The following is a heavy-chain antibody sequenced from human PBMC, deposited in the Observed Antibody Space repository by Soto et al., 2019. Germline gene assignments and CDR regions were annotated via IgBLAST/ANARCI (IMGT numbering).Heavy chain of an antibody. Sequence: EVQLLESGGGLVQPGGSLRLSCAASGFTFSSYAMRWVRQAPGKGLEWVSAISGSGDSTYYADSAKGRSTISRDNSKTTLYLQMNSLRAEDTAIYYRARLGSGSYYGCWGQGTLLTVSS. CDR2: ISGSGDST. J-gene: IGHJ4*02. CDR3: ARLGSGSYYGC. CDR1: GFTFSSYA. V-gene: IGHV3-23*01. D-gene: IGHD1-26*01.